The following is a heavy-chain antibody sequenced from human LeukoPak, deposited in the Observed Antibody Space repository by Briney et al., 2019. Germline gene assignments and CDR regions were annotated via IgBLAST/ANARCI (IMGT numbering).Heavy chain of an antibody. CDR1: GFTFSSYA. J-gene: IGHJ4*02. CDR2: ISGSGGST. Sequence: PGGSLRLSCAASGFTFSSYAMSWVRQAPGKGLEWVSAISGSGGSTYYADCVKGRFAISRDNSKNTLYMQMSSLRAEDTAVYYCAKDTRLDYDFWSGYGFDYWGQGTLVTVSS. V-gene: IGHV3-23*01. CDR3: AKDTRLDYDFWSGYGFDY. D-gene: IGHD3-3*01.